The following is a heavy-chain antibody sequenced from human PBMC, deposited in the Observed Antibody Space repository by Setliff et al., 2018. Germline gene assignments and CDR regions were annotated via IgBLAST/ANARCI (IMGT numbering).Heavy chain of an antibody. CDR3: ARGTPSVFGGFDY. V-gene: IGHV1-3*01. Sequence: ASVKVSCKASGYTFTSYAMHWVRQAPGQRLEWMGWINAGNGNTKYSQKFQGRVTITRDTSASTAYMELSSLTSEDTAVYYCARGTPSVFGGFDYWGQGTLVTVSS. J-gene: IGHJ4*02. D-gene: IGHD3-16*01. CDR1: GYTFTSYA. CDR2: INAGNGNT.